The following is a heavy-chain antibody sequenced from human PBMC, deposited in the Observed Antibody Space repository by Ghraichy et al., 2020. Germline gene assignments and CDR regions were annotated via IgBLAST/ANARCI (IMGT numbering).Heavy chain of an antibody. D-gene: IGHD4-23*01. V-gene: IGHV3-48*02. CDR1: GFTLSSYS. CDR3: ARGSKVVRFYYYDALDV. J-gene: IGHJ6*02. CDR2: ITSSSRTK. Sequence: GGSLRLSCVASGFTLSSYSLNRVRQAPGKGLEWVSYITSSSRTKSYADSVKGRFTISRDNAKNSLYLQMNSLRDEDTAVYYCARGSKVVRFYYYDALDVWGQGTTVTVSS.